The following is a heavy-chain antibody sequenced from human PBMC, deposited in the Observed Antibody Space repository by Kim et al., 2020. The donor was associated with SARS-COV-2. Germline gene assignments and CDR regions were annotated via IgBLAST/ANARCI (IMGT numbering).Heavy chain of an antibody. CDR2: ISGSGGST. CDR3: GKEREEWLSPVDGMDV. Sequence: GGSLRLSCAASGFTFSSYAMSWARQAPGKGLEWVSAISGSGGSTYYADSVKGRFTISRDNSKNTLYLQMNSPRAEDTAVYYCGKEREEWLSPVDGMDVWGQGNPVT. CDR1: GFTFSSYA. D-gene: IGHD6-19*01. J-gene: IGHJ6*01. V-gene: IGHV3-23*01.